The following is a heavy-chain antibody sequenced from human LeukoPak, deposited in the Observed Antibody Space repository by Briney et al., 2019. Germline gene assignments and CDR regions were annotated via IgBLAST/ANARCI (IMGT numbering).Heavy chain of an antibody. CDR1: GFAVSSNY. Sequence: PGGSLRLSCAASGFAVSSNYMSWVRQPPGKGLEWVSVMHSDGSTYYADSVKGRFTIPRDNLKNTLSLQMDSLRGEDTAVYYCARDQVLGGSYRTYYYGMDVWGKGTTVTVSS. CDR2: MHSDGST. V-gene: IGHV3-53*01. CDR3: ARDQVLGGSYRTYYYGMDV. D-gene: IGHD3-16*01. J-gene: IGHJ6*04.